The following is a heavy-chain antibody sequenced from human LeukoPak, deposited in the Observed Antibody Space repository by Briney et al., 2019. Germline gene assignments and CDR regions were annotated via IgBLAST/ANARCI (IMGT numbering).Heavy chain of an antibody. CDR2: INHSGST. V-gene: IGHV4-4*02. J-gene: IGHJ1*01. D-gene: IGHD3-22*01. CDR3: ATYYYDSSGYFYFQH. CDR1: GGSISSSDW. Sequence: SETLSLTCTVSGGSISSSDWWIWVRQPPGKGLEWIGEINHSGSTNYNPSLKSRVTISVDTSKNQFSLKLSSVTAADTAVYYCATYYYDSSGYFYFQHWDQGTLVTVSS.